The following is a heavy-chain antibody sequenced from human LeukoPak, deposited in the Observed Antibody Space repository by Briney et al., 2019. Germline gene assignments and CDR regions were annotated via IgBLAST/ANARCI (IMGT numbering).Heavy chain of an antibody. J-gene: IGHJ4*02. CDR3: ARVGYSSGWYFDY. V-gene: IGHV3-21*01. CDR2: ISSISSYI. Sequence: GGSLRLSCAASGFTFSTYSMNWVRQAPGKGLEWVSSISSISSYIYYADSVKGRFTISRDNAQKSLYLQMNSLRAEDTAVYYCARVGYSSGWYFDYWGQGTLVTVSS. CDR1: GFTFSTYS. D-gene: IGHD6-19*01.